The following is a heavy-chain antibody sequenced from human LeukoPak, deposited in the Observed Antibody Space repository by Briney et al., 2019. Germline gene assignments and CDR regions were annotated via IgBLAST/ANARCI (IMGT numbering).Heavy chain of an antibody. CDR3: ATIKHGQIFGYFDF. Sequence: PSETLSLTCTVSGASISSHYWSWLRQPPGKGLEWIGYVIDSVRTKDNPSLQSRPTLSADTSKNEFSLRLSSVTAADTAVYYCATIKHGQIFGYFDFWGQGIKVTDSS. D-gene: IGHD3-16*01. J-gene: IGHJ4*02. CDR2: VIDSVRT. CDR1: GASISSHY. V-gene: IGHV4-59*11.